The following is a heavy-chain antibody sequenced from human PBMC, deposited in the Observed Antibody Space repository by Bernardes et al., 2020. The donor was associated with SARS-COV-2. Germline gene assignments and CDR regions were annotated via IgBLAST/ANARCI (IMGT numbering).Heavy chain of an antibody. Sequence: SVKVSCKASRSTFTNFPINWVRQAPGQGPEWMGRMLPILEVPEYAPNFQGRVTITADTSTSTTYMELSSLKSEDTAVYYCAGGGGGSYYDSWGPGTLVTVSS. CDR2: MLPILEVP. CDR1: RSTFTNFP. J-gene: IGHJ5*01. CDR3: AGGGGGSYYDS. V-gene: IGHV1-69*04. D-gene: IGHD1-26*01.